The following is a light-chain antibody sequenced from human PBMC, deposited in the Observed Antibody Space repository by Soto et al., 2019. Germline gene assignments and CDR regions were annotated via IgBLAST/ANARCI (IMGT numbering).Light chain of an antibody. J-gene: IGKJ5*01. V-gene: IGKV3-20*01. CDR2: DTS. Sequence: EIVLTQSPGTLSVSPGERVTLSCRASQNIISNLAWYQQKPGQAPRLLIYDTSSRASGIPDRFSGSGSGTDFTLTISRLETEDFAVFYCQQYGTSEIIFGQGTR. CDR1: QNIISN. CDR3: QQYGTSEII.